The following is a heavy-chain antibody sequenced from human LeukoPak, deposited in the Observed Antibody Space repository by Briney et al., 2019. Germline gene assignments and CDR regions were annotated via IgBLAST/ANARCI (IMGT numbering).Heavy chain of an antibody. V-gene: IGHV1-46*01. CDR1: GYSFTSHY. J-gene: IGHJ5*02. CDR3: ARDNSVGDIAWWFDP. Sequence: ASMKVSCKASGYSFTSHYMHWVRQAPGQGLEWMGLINPSGSSTLYAQKFQGRVTVTRDMSTTTDYMELSSLRSEDTAVYYCARDNSVGDIAWWFDPWGQGTLVTVSS. CDR2: INPSGSST. D-gene: IGHD3-16*02.